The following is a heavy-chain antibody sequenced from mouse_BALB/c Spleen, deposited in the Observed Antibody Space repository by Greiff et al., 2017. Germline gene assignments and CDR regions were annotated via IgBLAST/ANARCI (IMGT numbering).Heavy chain of an antibody. J-gene: IGHJ3*01. CDR1: GFAFSSYD. Sequence: EVKLEESGGGLVKPGGSLKLSCAASGFAFSSYDMSWVRQTPEKRLEWVAYISSGGGSTYYPDTVKGRFTISRDNAKNTLYLQMSSLKSEDTAMYYCARSGYGNYGGFAYWGQGTLVTVSA. V-gene: IGHV5-12-1*01. D-gene: IGHD2-1*01. CDR2: ISSGGGST. CDR3: ARSGYGNYGGFAY.